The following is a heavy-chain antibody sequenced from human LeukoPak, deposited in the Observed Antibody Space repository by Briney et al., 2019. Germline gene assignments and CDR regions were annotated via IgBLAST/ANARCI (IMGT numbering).Heavy chain of an antibody. J-gene: IGHJ4*02. D-gene: IGHD4-11*01. V-gene: IGHV3-48*01. CDR3: ARDPGVSDSWYYFDY. Sequence: GGSLRLSCAASGFTFSDHSMNWVRQAPGKGLEWIPYITTTGSSIYYADSVRGRFTISRDNARNSLYLQMNSLRAEDTATYYCARDPGVSDSWYYFDYWGQGALVTVSS. CDR1: GFTFSDHS. CDR2: ITTTGSSI.